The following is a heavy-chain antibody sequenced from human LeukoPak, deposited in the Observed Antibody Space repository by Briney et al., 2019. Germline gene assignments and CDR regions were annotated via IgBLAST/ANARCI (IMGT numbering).Heavy chain of an antibody. CDR1: GGTFSSNA. CDR3: ARAYNWNWYDL. Sequence: ASVKVSCTASGGTFSSNAISWARQAPGQGLEWMGGIIPIFGTANYAQKFQGRVTITADESTSTAYMELSSLRSEDTAVYYCARAYNWNWYDLWGQGTLVTVSS. D-gene: IGHD1-1*01. V-gene: IGHV1-69*13. CDR2: IIPIFGTA. J-gene: IGHJ5*02.